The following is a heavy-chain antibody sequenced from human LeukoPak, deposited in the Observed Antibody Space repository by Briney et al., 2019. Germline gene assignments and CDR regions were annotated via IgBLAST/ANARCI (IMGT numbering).Heavy chain of an antibody. J-gene: IGHJ4*02. V-gene: IGHV2-70*11. Sequence: SGPALVKPTQTLTLTCTFSGFSLSTSGMCVSWIRQPPGKALEWLARIDWDDDKYYSTSLKTRLTISKDSSKNQVVLTMTNMDPVDTATYYCARASGTYYRHYFDYWGQGTLITVSS. CDR1: GFSLSTSGMC. CDR3: ARASGTYYRHYFDY. D-gene: IGHD1-26*01. CDR2: IDWDDDK.